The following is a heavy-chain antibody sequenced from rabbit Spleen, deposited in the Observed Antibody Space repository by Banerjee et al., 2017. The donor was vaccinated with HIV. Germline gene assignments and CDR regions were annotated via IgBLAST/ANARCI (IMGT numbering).Heavy chain of an antibody. Sequence: QLKETGGGLVQPGGSLTLSCNASGFAFTTYYMSWVRQAPGKGLEWIGSIDPVFGITYYANWVNGRFSISRENAQNTVFLQMTSLTAADTATYFCARDLVAVIGRNFNLWGPGTLVTVS. CDR3: ARDLVAVIGRNFNL. CDR1: GFAFTTYY. V-gene: IGHV1S7*01. CDR2: IDPVFGIT. D-gene: IGHD1-1*01. J-gene: IGHJ4*01.